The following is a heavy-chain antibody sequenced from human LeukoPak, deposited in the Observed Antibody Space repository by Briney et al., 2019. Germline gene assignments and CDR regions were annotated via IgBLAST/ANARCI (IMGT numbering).Heavy chain of an antibody. CDR2: VHPDTGYA. J-gene: IGHJ5*02. D-gene: IGHD1-14*01. Sequence: ASVKVSCKTSGYPFTTYELHWVRQPAAKGREWMGWVHPDTGYADYAQKFQGRVTMTSDTSISTAYMELSSLRSDDTAVYFCARGPRNDPWGQGTLVTVSS. CDR3: ARGPRNDP. V-gene: IGHV1-8*01. CDR1: GYPFTTYE.